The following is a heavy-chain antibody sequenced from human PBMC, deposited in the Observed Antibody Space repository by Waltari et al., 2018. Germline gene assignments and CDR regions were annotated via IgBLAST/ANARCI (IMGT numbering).Heavy chain of an antibody. D-gene: IGHD3-16*01. CDR2: INPEGTTP. Sequence: QAQLVQSGAEVKRPGASVTISCRTSGFPFTGYYMHWVRQAPGQGLEWMGIINPEGTTPDYATKFQGRISMTRDASTSTVYMELSSLTSEDTALYYCVRDNSMIMVVGDTQVTTWWFDPWGQGTLVIVSS. V-gene: IGHV1-46*01. CDR1: GFPFTGYY. J-gene: IGHJ5*02. CDR3: VRDNSMIMVVGDTQVTTWWFDP.